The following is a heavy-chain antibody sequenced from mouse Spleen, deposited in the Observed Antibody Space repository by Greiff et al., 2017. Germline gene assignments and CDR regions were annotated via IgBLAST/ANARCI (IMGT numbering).Heavy chain of an antibody. CDR1: GFSLTSYA. V-gene: IGHV2-9-1*01. J-gene: IGHJ2*01. CDR3: ARSTTVVADYFDY. Sequence: VQGVESGPGLVAPSQSLSITCTVSGFSLTSYAISWVRQPPGKGLEWLGVIWTGGGTNYNSALKSRLSISKDNSKSQVFLKMNSLQTDDTARYYCARSTTVVADYFDYWGQGTTLTVSS. D-gene: IGHD1-1*01. CDR2: IWTGGGT.